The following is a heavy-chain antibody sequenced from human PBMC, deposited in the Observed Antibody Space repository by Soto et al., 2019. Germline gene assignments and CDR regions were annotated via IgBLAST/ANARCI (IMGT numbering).Heavy chain of an antibody. CDR3: ARDRFDYGDLYYYYGMDV. Sequence: GGSLRLSCAASGFTVSSNYMSWVRQAPGKGLEWVSVIYSGGSTYYADSVKGRFTISRDNSKNTLYLQMNSLRAEDTAVYYCARDRFDYGDLYYYYGMDVWGQGTTVTVSS. CDR1: GFTVSSNY. V-gene: IGHV3-66*01. D-gene: IGHD4-17*01. J-gene: IGHJ6*02. CDR2: IYSGGST.